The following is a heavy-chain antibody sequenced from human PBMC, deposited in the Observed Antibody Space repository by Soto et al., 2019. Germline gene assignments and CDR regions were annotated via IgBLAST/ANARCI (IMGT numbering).Heavy chain of an antibody. V-gene: IGHV1-18*01. CDR3: ARDQRYSTSSTSFYGMDV. CDR1: GYTFTTYG. J-gene: IGHJ6*02. CDR2: ISTYSGNT. Sequence: QVQLVQSGAEVKKPGASVKVSCKASGYTFTTYGINWVRRARGQGLEWMGWISTYSGNTKYAQKLQGRVSMTTDTSTSIVYMELRSLRSDDTAVYYCARDQRYSTSSTSFYGMDVWGQGTTVTVSS. D-gene: IGHD6-6*01.